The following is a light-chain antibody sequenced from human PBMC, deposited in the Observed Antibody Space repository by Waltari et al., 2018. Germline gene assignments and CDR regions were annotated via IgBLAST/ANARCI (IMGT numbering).Light chain of an antibody. CDR1: SSNIGAGHD. CDR3: QSFDIRLSGGVV. J-gene: IGLJ3*02. Sequence: QSVLTQPPSMSGAPGQRVTISCTGSSSNIGAGHDVHWYQVFQGTAPKLLIYGNNNRPSEAPDRFSGSKSDTSASLAIGGLQAEDEADYDCQSFDIRLSGGVVFGGGTKVTVL. V-gene: IGLV1-40*01. CDR2: GNN.